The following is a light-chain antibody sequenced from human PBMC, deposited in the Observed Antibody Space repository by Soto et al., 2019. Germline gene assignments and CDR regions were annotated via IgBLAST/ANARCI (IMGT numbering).Light chain of an antibody. Sequence: QSALAQPASVSGSPGQSITISCTKTSSDVGSYNYVSWYQQHPGKAPKLMIYEVSHRPSGVSNRFSGSKSGNTASLTISGLQAEDEADYYCSSYSTTSTPLFGGGTKVTVL. J-gene: IGLJ2*01. CDR2: EVS. CDR3: SSYSTTSTPL. CDR1: SSDVGSYNY. V-gene: IGLV2-14*01.